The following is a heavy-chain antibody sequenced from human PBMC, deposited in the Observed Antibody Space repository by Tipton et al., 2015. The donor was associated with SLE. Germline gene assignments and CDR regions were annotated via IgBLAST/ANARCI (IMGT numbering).Heavy chain of an antibody. CDR1: GYSFATYW. Sequence: QLVQSGAEVKKPGESLKISCKGSGYSFATYWIGWVRQIPGKGLEWMGIIYPADSDTRYSPSFQGHVTISADKSISTAYLQWSSLKASDTAIYYCGRLYRGYSGDYFDSWGQGTLVTVYS. V-gene: IGHV5-51*01. CDR2: IYPADSDT. J-gene: IGHJ4*02. CDR3: GRLYRGYSGDYFDS. D-gene: IGHD5-12*01.